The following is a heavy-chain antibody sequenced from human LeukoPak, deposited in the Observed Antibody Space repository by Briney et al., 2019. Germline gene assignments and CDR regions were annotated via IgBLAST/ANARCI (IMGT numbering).Heavy chain of an antibody. V-gene: IGHV3-30-3*01. CDR3: ARDEGYSSGWYQAFDI. CDR1: GFTFSSYA. D-gene: IGHD6-19*01. J-gene: IGHJ3*02. CDR2: ISYDGSNK. Sequence: GRSLGLSCAASGFTFSSYAMHWVRQAPGKGLEWVAVISYDGSNKYYADSVKGRFTISRDNSKNTLYLQMNSLRAEDTAVYYCARDEGYSSGWYQAFDIWGQGTMVTVSS.